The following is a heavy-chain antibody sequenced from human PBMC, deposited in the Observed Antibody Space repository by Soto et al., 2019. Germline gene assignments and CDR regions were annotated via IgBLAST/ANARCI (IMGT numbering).Heavy chain of an antibody. D-gene: IGHD3-22*01. CDR3: ASSYYYDSSGYYGEDY. J-gene: IGHJ4*02. CDR2: INHSGST. CDR1: GESFCGYY. V-gene: IGHV4-34*01. Sequence: NPSETLSLTCAVYGESFCGYYWSWIRPPPGKGLEWIGEINHSGSTNYNPSLKSRVTISVDTSKNQFSLKLSSVTAADTAVYYCASSYYYDSSGYYGEDYWGQGTLVTVSS.